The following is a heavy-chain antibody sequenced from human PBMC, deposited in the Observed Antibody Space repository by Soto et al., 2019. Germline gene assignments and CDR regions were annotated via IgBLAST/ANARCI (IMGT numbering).Heavy chain of an antibody. CDR2: INSGGST. V-gene: IGHV3-23*01. J-gene: IGHJ4*02. Sequence: PGGSLRLSCAASGFTFSSYAMSWIRQAPGKGLEWVSTINSGGSTYYADSVKGRFTISRDNSKNTLYLQMNSLRAEDTAVYYCAKARLFYSSSWFPGYWGQGTLVTVSS. D-gene: IGHD6-13*01. CDR3: AKARLFYSSSWFPGY. CDR1: GFTFSSYA.